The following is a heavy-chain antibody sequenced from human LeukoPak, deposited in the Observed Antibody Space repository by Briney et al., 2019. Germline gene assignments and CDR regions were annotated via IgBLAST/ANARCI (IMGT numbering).Heavy chain of an antibody. CDR2: MNPNSGNT. V-gene: IGHV1-8*01. CDR1: GYTFTSYD. CDR3: ARCPRRARWFREFHEYYYYYYMDV. Sequence: GASVKVSCKASGYTFTSYDINWVRQATGQGLEWMGWMNPNSGNTGYAQKFQGRVTMTRNTSISTAYMELSSLRSEDTAVYYCARCPRRARWFREFHEYYYYYYMDVWGKGTTVTVSS. J-gene: IGHJ6*03. D-gene: IGHD3-10*01.